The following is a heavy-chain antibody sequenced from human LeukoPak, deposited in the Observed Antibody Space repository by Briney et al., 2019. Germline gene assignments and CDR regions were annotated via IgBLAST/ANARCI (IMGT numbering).Heavy chain of an antibody. J-gene: IGHJ6*02. D-gene: IGHD6-19*01. CDR2: IYYSGST. Sequence: SETLSLTCTVSGGSISSYYWSWIRQPPGKGPEWIGYIYYSGSTNYNPSLKSRVTISVDTSKNQFSLKLSSVTAADTAVYYCARDRLVAGTGTYYYYGMDVWGQGTTVTVSS. V-gene: IGHV4-59*01. CDR1: GGSISSYY. CDR3: ARDRLVAGTGTYYYYGMDV.